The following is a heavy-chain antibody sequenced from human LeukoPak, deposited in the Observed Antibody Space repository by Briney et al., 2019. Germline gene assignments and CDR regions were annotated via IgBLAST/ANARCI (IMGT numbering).Heavy chain of an antibody. Sequence: PGGSLRLSCAASGFTFSRYGMHWVRQAPGKGLEWVAVLWSDGSSKYSVDSVQGRFTISRDNSKTTLYLQMNSLRDEDTAVYYCARDGAAVAGDTLYYMDVWGKGTTATVSS. J-gene: IGHJ6*03. CDR3: ARDGAAVAGDTLYYMDV. CDR1: GFTFSRYG. D-gene: IGHD6-19*01. V-gene: IGHV3-33*01. CDR2: LWSDGSSK.